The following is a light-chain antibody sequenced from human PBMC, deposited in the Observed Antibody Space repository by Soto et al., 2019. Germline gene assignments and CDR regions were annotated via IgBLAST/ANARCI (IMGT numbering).Light chain of an antibody. Sequence: IVMTHSPATLSVSPGEGVTLSCRASENVGTNLAWYQQKPGQAPRLLMYGSSTRATGIPATFSGSGSGTEFTLTISSLQSEDSAVYYCQQYNNWGLSFGGGTKVDIK. CDR3: QQYNNWGLS. V-gene: IGKV3D-15*01. CDR2: GSS. CDR1: ENVGTN. J-gene: IGKJ4*01.